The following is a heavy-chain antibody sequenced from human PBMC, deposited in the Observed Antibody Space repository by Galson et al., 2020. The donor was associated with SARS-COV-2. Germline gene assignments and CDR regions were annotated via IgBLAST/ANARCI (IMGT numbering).Heavy chain of an antibody. CDR3: ARDLAGTYYDILTGYYMNAFDI. Sequence: ASETLSLTCTVSGGSISSYYWSWIRQPAGKGLEWIGRIYTSGSTNYNPSLKSRVTMSVDTSKNQFSLKLSSVTAADTAVYYCARDLAGTYYDILTGYYMNAFDIWGQGTMVTVSS. D-gene: IGHD3-9*01. J-gene: IGHJ3*02. CDR2: IYTSGST. V-gene: IGHV4-4*07. CDR1: GGSISSYY.